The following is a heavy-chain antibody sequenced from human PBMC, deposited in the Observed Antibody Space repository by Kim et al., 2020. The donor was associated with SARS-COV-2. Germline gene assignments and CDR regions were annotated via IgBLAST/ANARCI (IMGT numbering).Heavy chain of an antibody. V-gene: IGHV4-59*01. CDR3: ARDRIGYCSGTSCSLHFDY. CDR1: GGSISSYS. CDR2: TYYSGST. Sequence: SETLSLTCTVSGGSISSYSWSWIRQPPGKGLEWIGYTYYSGSTNYNPSLKSRVTISVDTSKNQFSLRLSSVTAADTAVYFCARDRIGYCSGTSCSLHFDYWGHGTLVTVSS. D-gene: IGHD2-2*01. J-gene: IGHJ4*01.